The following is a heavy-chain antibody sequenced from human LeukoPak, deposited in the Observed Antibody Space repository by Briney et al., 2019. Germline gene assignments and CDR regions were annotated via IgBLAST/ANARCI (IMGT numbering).Heavy chain of an antibody. V-gene: IGHV4-59*11. CDR3: ARDLVTVTKGFDI. J-gene: IGHJ3*02. Sequence: SEALSLTCAVSADSFSSHYWTWIRQPPGKGLEWIGYISYIGSTNYNPSLKSRVTISIDTSKNQFSLKLSSVTAADTAVYYCARDLVTVTKGFDIWGQGTMVTVSS. CDR2: ISYIGST. D-gene: IGHD4-17*01. CDR1: ADSFSSHY.